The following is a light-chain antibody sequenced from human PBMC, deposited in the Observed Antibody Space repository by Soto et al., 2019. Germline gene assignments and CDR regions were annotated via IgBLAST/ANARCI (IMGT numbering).Light chain of an antibody. Sequence: QSVLTQPPSASGTPGQRVTISCSGSSSNIGSNYVYWYQQLPGTAPKLLLYSNNQRPSGVPDRFSGSKSGTSASLAISGLRSEDEADYYCAAWDDSLSGYVVFGGGTKLTVL. CDR1: SSNIGSNY. CDR3: AAWDDSLSGYVV. J-gene: IGLJ2*01. CDR2: SNN. V-gene: IGLV1-47*02.